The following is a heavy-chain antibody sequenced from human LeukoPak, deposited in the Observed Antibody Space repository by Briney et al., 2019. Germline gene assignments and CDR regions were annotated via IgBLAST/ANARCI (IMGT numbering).Heavy chain of an antibody. V-gene: IGHV1-2*02. D-gene: IGHD4-11*01. Sequence: ASVKVSCKASGYTFNGYYSHWVRQAPGQGLEWMGWINPNSGGTNYAQKFQGRVTMTRDTSINTAYMELSRLRSDDTAVYYCARWMTTVITPDYWGQGTLVTVSS. CDR2: INPNSGGT. CDR3: ARWMTTVITPDY. CDR1: GYTFNGYY. J-gene: IGHJ4*02.